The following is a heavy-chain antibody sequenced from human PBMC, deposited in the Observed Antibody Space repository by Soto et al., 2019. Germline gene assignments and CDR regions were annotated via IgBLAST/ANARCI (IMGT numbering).Heavy chain of an antibody. CDR1: VFTFSRYS. Sequence: WWSLRLSCSASVFTFSRYSMNWVRQAPGKGLEWIAYISTTSSSIYYADSVKGRFTISRDNAKNSLFLQMNSLRDEDTAVYYCARKGVAFDYWGQGALVTVSS. J-gene: IGHJ4*02. V-gene: IGHV3-48*02. D-gene: IGHD3-3*01. CDR2: ISTTSSSI. CDR3: ARKGVAFDY.